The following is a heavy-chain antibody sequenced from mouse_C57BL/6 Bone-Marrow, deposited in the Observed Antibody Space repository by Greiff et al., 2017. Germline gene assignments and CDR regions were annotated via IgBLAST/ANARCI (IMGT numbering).Heavy chain of an antibody. CDR1: GYTFTSYW. V-gene: IGHV1-72*01. CDR3: ERSRRRYYVDY. CDR2: IDPNDGGT. J-gene: IGHJ2*01. Sequence: VQLQQPGAELVKPGASVKLSCKASGYTFTSYWMHWVKQRPGRGLEWIGRIDPNDGGTKYNEKFKSKATLTVDKPSSTAYMQLSRLTSEDPAVYYCERSRRRYYVDYWGQGTTLTVSS. D-gene: IGHD1-2*01.